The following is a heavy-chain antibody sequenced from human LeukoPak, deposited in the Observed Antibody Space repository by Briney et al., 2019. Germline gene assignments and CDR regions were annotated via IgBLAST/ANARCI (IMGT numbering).Heavy chain of an antibody. CDR2: VFYSGST. CDR3: ARSLGYSDTWYNY. V-gene: IGHV4-59*01. CDR1: NGSINNYY. Sequence: SETLSLTCTVSNGSINNYYWNWIRQPPGKGLEWIGYVFYSGSTNYNPSLKGRVTISVDASKNNFSLKLNSVTAADTAVYYCARSLGYSDTWYNYWGQGTLVTVSS. D-gene: IGHD6-13*01. J-gene: IGHJ4*02.